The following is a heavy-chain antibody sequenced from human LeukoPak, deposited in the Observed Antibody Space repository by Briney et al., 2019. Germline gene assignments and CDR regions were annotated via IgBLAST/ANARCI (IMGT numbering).Heavy chain of an antibody. V-gene: IGHV3-21*01. J-gene: IGHJ5*02. CDR3: VRDHSGWSLDP. CDR2: ISSSSSYI. CDR1: GFTFSAND. Sequence: PGGSLRLSCAASGFTFSANDMTWVRQAPGRGLEWVSSISSSSSYIFHADSVKGRFTISRDNARNSLYLQMNSLRAEDTAVYYCVRDHSGWSLDPWGQGTLVTVSS. D-gene: IGHD6-19*01.